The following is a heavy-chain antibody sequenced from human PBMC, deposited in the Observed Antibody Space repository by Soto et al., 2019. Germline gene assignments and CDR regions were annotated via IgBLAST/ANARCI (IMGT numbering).Heavy chain of an antibody. CDR1: GFTFSSYA. J-gene: IGHJ6*03. CDR2: ISYDGSNK. D-gene: IGHD3-9*01. V-gene: IGHV3-30-3*01. CDR3: ASQGLPYFDWSPTPLYYMDV. Sequence: QPLGSLRLSCAASGFTFSSYAMHWVRQAPGKGLEWVAVISYDGSNKYYADSVKGRFTISRDNSKNTLYLQMNSLRAEDTAVYYCASQGLPYFDWSPTPLYYMDVWGKGTTVTVSS.